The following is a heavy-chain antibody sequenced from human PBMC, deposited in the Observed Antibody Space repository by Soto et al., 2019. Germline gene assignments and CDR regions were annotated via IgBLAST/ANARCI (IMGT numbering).Heavy chain of an antibody. CDR2: ISYDGSNK. V-gene: IGHV3-30*18. CDR1: GFTFSIYR. D-gene: IGHD6-13*01. J-gene: IGHJ4*02. Sequence: QVQLVESGGGVVQPGRSLRLSCAPSGFTFSIYRMHCVRHAPRKGREWVAVISYDGSNKYYADSVKGRFTISRDNSKNTLYLQMNSLRAEDTAVYHCAKGARYSSSWLSFDYWGQGTLVTVSS. CDR3: AKGARYSSSWLSFDY.